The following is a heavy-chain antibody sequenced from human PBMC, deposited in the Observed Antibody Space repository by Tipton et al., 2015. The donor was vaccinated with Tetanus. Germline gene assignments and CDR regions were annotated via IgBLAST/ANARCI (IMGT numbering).Heavy chain of an antibody. CDR2: IYFKEDT. CDR3: ARHLYGYWFDP. V-gene: IGHV4-39*02. CDR1: GGSISDKKYY. J-gene: IGHJ5*02. Sequence: TLSLTCTVSGGSISDKKYYWGWIRQAPGKGLEWIASIYFKEDTYCSPSLKSRLTIDVDTSQNLFSLKVTSVTTADTAVYYCARHLYGYWFDPWGPGALVTVSS. D-gene: IGHD5-24*01.